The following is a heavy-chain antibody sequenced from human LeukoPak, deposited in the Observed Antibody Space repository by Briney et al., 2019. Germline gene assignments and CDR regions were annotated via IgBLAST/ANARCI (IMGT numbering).Heavy chain of an antibody. V-gene: IGHV4-4*08. CDR3: ASTPYSSSWYNYYYYMDV. Sequence: PSETLSLTCTVSGGSISSNYWSWIRQPPGKGLEWIGRIYTSGSTNYNPSLKSRVTISVDTSKNQFSLKLSSVTAADTAVYYCASTPYSSSWYNYYYYMDVWGKGTTVTVSS. D-gene: IGHD6-13*01. CDR2: IYTSGST. J-gene: IGHJ6*03. CDR1: GGSISSNY.